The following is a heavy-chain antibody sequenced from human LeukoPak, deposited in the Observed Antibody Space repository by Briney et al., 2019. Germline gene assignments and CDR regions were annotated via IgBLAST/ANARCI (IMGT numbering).Heavy chain of an antibody. CDR2: IYASGAA. J-gene: IGHJ5*02. CDR1: GDSISGNFYF. Sequence: PSETLSLTCTVSGDSISGNFYFWSWIRQTAGKGLEWIGRIYASGAASYNPSLKSRVTISVDTSKNQYFLKLKSVTAADTAVYYCARESVYYYGPFAPWGQGPRVIVSP. CDR3: ARESVYYYGPFAP. D-gene: IGHD3-22*01. V-gene: IGHV4-61*02.